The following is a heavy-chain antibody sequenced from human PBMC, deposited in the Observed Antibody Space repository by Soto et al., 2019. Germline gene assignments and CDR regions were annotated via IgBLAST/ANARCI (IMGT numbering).Heavy chain of an antibody. J-gene: IGHJ4*02. D-gene: IGHD5-18*01. CDR1: GYTFTSYG. V-gene: IGHV1-18*01. Sequence: QVQLVQSGAEVKKPGASVKVSCKASGYTFTSYGISWVRQAPGQGLEWRGWISVYNGNTKYAQKLQGRVTMTTDTSTSTAYMERRSLRSDDTAVDYCARDLRYGLCDYWGQGTLVTVSS. CDR3: ARDLRYGLCDY. CDR2: ISVYNGNT.